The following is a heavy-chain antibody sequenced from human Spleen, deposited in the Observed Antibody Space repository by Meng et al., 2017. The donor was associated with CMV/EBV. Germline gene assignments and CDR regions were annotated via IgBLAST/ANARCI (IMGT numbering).Heavy chain of an antibody. Sequence: GESLKISCAASGSTFSSDWMHWVRQAPGKGLVWVSRIHSDGSSTSYADSVKGRFTISRDNAKNTLFLEMNSLRVEDTAVYFCARDVGDYVSGVDWGQGTLVTVSS. V-gene: IGHV3-74*01. D-gene: IGHD4-17*01. CDR1: GSTFSSDW. CDR3: ARDVGDYVSGVD. CDR2: IHSDGSST. J-gene: IGHJ4*02.